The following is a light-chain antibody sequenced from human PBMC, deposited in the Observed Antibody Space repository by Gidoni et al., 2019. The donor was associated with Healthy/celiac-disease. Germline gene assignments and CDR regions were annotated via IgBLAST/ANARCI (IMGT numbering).Light chain of an antibody. CDR3: QQSYSTPLVT. CDR2: AAS. V-gene: IGKV1-39*01. Sequence: DIQMTQSPSSLSASVGDRVTITCRASQSISSYLNWYQQKPGKAPKLLIYAASSLQSGGPSRFSGSGSGTDFTLTISSLQPEDFATYYCQQSYSTPLVTFGQGTKVEIK. CDR1: QSISSY. J-gene: IGKJ1*01.